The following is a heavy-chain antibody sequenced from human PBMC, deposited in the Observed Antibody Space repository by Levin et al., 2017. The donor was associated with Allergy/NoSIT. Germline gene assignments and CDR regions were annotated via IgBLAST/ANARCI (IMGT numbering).Heavy chain of an antibody. Sequence: GGSLRLSCAGSGFTFSNHNMNWVRQAPGKGLEWVSHISISSATIAYADSVKGRFTISRDNAKNSLYLQMNRLRDEDTAVYYCARSHVTGHNGFDMWGQGTMVTVSS. CDR1: GFTFSNHN. J-gene: IGHJ3*02. CDR2: ISISSATI. V-gene: IGHV3-48*02. CDR3: ARSHVTGHNGFDM. D-gene: IGHD1-14*01.